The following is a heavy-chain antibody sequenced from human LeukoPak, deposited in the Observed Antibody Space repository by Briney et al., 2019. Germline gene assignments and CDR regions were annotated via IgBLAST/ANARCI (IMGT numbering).Heavy chain of an antibody. J-gene: IGHJ4*02. CDR1: GYTFSDYY. V-gene: IGHV1-2*02. Sequence: ASVKVSCKASGYTFSDYYFHWVRQAPGQGLEWMGWINPNTGGTNYAQKFLGRVTMTRDTSISTVYMELSRLRSDDTAVYYCAAVVSSGRTDYWGQGTLVTVSS. CDR2: INPNTGGT. D-gene: IGHD6-19*01. CDR3: AAVVSSGRTDY.